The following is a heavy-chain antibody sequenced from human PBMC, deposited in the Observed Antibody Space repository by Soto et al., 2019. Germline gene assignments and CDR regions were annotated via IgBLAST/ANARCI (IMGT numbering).Heavy chain of an antibody. J-gene: IGHJ5*02. CDR3: AGDQSGWCSVTGNLDWFDL. Sequence: QVQLVQSGAEVKKPGASVKVSCKASGYTFTSYGISWVRQAPGQGLEWMGWISAYNGNTNYAQKLQGRVTMTTDTSASRGYMELRSLRFADTAVYYCAGDQSGWCSVTGNLDWFDLWGQGTLVTVSS. D-gene: IGHD1-20*01. V-gene: IGHV1-18*01. CDR1: GYTFTSYG. CDR2: ISAYNGNT.